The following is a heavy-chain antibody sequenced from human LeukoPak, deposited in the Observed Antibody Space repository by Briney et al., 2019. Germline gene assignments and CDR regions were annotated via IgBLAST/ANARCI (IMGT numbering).Heavy chain of an antibody. D-gene: IGHD2-15*01. CDR2: IKQAGSEK. CDR1: GFSFSNYW. V-gene: IGHV3-7*05. J-gene: IGHJ3*02. Sequence: GGSLRLSCAASGFSFSNYWMSWVRQAPGKGLEWVANIKQAGSEKYYVDSMKGRFTISSDNAKNSLYLQMNSLRAEDTAVYYCARNGAAAAFDIWGQGTMVTVSS. CDR3: ARNGAAAAFDI.